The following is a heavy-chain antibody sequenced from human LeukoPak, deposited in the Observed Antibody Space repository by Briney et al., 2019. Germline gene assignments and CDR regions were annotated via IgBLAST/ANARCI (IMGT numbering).Heavy chain of an antibody. CDR3: TRERGDIVVVPAAIRSVYYYYMDV. CDR2: IRSKAYGGTT. J-gene: IGHJ6*03. V-gene: IGHV3-49*04. CDR1: GFTFSNYW. D-gene: IGHD2-2*02. Sequence: GGSLRLSCAASGFTFSNYWMGWVRQAPGKGLEWVGFIRSKAYGGTTEYAASVEGRFIISRDDSKSIAYLQMNSLKTEDTAVYYCTRERGDIVVVPAAIRSVYYYYMDVWGKGTTVTVSS.